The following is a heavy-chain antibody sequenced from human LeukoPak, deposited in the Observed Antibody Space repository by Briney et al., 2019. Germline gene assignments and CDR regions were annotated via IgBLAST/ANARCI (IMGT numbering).Heavy chain of an antibody. CDR3: ARVNRNIVLMVYGVVDY. J-gene: IGHJ4*02. CDR2: INHSGST. CDR1: GGSFSGYY. V-gene: IGHV4-34*01. D-gene: IGHD2-8*01. Sequence: SETLSLTCAVYGGSFSGYYWSWIRQPPGKGLEWIGEINHSGSTNYNPSLKSRVTISVDTSKNQFSLKLSSVTAADTAVYYCARVNRNIVLMVYGVVDYWGQGTLVTVSS.